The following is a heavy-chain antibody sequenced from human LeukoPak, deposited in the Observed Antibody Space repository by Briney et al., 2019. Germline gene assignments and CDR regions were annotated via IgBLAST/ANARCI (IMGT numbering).Heavy chain of an antibody. Sequence: QTGGSLRLSCAASGFTFSSYAVSWVRQAPGKGLEWVSAISGSGGSTYYADSVKGRFTISRDNAKNSLSLQMNSLRAEDTAIYYCARDSYWLGGSIGAFDIWGQGTMVTVSS. D-gene: IGHD3-10*01. CDR1: GFTFSSYA. CDR3: ARDSYWLGGSIGAFDI. CDR2: ISGSGGST. V-gene: IGHV3-23*01. J-gene: IGHJ3*02.